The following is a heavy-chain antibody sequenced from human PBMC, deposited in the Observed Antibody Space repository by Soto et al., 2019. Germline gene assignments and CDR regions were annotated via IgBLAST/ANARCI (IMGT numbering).Heavy chain of an antibody. V-gene: IGHV3-30*18. J-gene: IGHJ4*02. CDR2: ISYDGSNK. CDR3: AKMGLAMALDY. Sequence: GGSLRLSCAASGFTFSSYGMHWVRQATGKGLEWVAVISYDGSNKYYADSVKGRFTISRDNSKNTLYLQMNSLRAEDTAVYYCAKMGLAMALDYWGQGTLVTVSS. D-gene: IGHD5-18*01. CDR1: GFTFSSYG.